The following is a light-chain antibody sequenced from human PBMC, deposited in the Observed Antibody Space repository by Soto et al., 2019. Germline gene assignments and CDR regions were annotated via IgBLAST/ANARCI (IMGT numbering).Light chain of an antibody. CDR1: QGISNY. CDR2: AAS. Sequence: IHMTQSPSSLSASVLYRVTITFLASQGISNYLAWYQQKPGKAPKLLIYAASTLQSGVPSRFSGSGSGTDFTLTISCLQSEDFATYYCQQYYSYPPWTFGQGTKVDIK. CDR3: QQYYSYPPWT. V-gene: IGKV1-16*01. J-gene: IGKJ1*01.